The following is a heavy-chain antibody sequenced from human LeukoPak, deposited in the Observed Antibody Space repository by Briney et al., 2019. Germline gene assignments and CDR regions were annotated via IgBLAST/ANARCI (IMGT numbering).Heavy chain of an antibody. CDR3: ARANTIPLAVGVKWFDP. CDR2: IYTSGST. D-gene: IGHD3-9*01. CDR1: GGSISSYY. J-gene: IGHJ5*02. Sequence: SSETLSLTCTVSGGSISSYYWGWIGQPAGKGLEWVGRIYTSGSTNYNPSLKSRVTMSVDTSKNQFSLKLSSVTAADTAVYYCARANTIPLAVGVKWFDPWGQGTLVTVSS. V-gene: IGHV4-4*07.